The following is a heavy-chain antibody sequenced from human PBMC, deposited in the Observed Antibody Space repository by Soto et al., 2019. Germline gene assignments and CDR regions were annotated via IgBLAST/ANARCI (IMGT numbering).Heavy chain of an antibody. Sequence: EVQLLESGGGLVQPVGSLRLSCADSGFTFTNYAMKWVRHSPGKWLEWVAPVIGTGIDTYHAAYVKGRFTISRDNSRNTMYLEMNRLRAEDTAMSHCAKATRGQCIGDHCYAFDFWGQGILVTVS. D-gene: IGHD2-15*01. CDR2: VIGTGIDT. J-gene: IGHJ4*02. CDR1: GFTFTNYA. CDR3: AKATRGQCIGDHCYAFDF. V-gene: IGHV3-23*01.